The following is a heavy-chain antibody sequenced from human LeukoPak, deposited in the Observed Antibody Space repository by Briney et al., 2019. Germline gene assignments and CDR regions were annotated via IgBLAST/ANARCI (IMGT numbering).Heavy chain of an antibody. CDR3: ARRDWVSGAVRAFDI. V-gene: IGHV3-11*04. CDR1: GFTFSDYY. CDR2: ISNDSVDK. J-gene: IGHJ3*02. D-gene: IGHD3-3*01. Sequence: GGSLRLSCVGSGFTFSDYYMSWIRQAPGKGLEWVSYISNDSVDKYYVDPVRGRFTISRDNAKKSMYLQMSGLRVEDTAVYYCARRDWVSGAVRAFDIWGQGTMVTVSS.